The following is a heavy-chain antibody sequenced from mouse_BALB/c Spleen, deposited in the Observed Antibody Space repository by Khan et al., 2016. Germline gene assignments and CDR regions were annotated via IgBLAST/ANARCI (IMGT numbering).Heavy chain of an antibody. CDR2: IHYSGRT. Sequence: EVQLQESGPDLVKPSQSLSLTCTVTGYSITSAYSWHWIRQFPGNKLEWMGYIHYSGRTNYNPSLKSRISITRDTSKNQFFLQLNSVTTEDTATXYCARGDYDDWFAYWGQGTLVTVSA. V-gene: IGHV3-1*02. D-gene: IGHD2-4*01. CDR3: ARGDYDDWFAY. CDR1: GYSITSAYS. J-gene: IGHJ3*01.